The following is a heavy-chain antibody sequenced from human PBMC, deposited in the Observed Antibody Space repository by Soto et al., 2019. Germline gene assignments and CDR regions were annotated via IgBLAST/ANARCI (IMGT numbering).Heavy chain of an antibody. J-gene: IGHJ4*02. V-gene: IGHV1-18*04. D-gene: IGHD2-2*01. CDR3: ARDPYCSSTSCYQREPPLDY. CDR1: GYTFTSYG. CDR2: ISAYNGNT. Sequence: GASVKVSCKASGYTFTSYGISWVRQAPGQGLEWMGWISAYNGNTNYAQKLQGRVTMTTDTSTSTAYMELRSLRSDDTAVYYCARDPYCSSTSCYQREPPLDYWGQGTLVTVSS.